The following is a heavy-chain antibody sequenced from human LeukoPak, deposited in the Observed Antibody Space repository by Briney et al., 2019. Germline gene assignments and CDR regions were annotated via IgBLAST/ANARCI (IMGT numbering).Heavy chain of an antibody. CDR3: ARSGSTAHDY. J-gene: IGHJ4*02. CDR1: GGSITSYY. Sequence: SETLSLTCTVSGGSITSYYWSWIRQPPGKGLEWIGYIYYSGSTNYSPSLKSRVTISVDTTKNQFSLQLTSVTAADTAVYYCARSGSTAHDYWGQGTLVTVSS. D-gene: IGHD1-26*01. V-gene: IGHV4-59*01. CDR2: IYYSGST.